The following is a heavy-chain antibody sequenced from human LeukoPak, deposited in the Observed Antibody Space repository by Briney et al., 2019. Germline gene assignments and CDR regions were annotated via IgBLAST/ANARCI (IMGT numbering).Heavy chain of an antibody. Sequence: GESLKISCEGSGYSFTSYWIGWVRQMPGKGLEWMGIIYPGDSDTRHSPSFQGQVTISADKSISTAYLQWSSLKASDTAMYYCARLIAVAGTGVDYWGQGTLVTVSS. CDR1: GYSFTSYW. J-gene: IGHJ4*02. D-gene: IGHD6-19*01. CDR2: IYPGDSDT. CDR3: ARLIAVAGTGVDY. V-gene: IGHV5-51*01.